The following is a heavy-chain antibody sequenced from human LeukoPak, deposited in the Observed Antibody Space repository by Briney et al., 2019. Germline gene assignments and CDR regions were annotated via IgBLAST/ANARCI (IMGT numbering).Heavy chain of an antibody. J-gene: IGHJ4*02. CDR3: ATPRRGSSRDFDC. V-gene: IGHV3-30-3*01. D-gene: IGHD6-13*01. Sequence: GGSLRLSCADSGFTFSRYEMYWLRQAPGKGLEWVTFISNDGNNEDYADSVKGRFTISRDNSRNTLYLQMTSLGTEDTAVYYCATPRRGSSRDFDCWGQGTLVTVSS. CDR2: ISNDGNNE. CDR1: GFTFSRYE.